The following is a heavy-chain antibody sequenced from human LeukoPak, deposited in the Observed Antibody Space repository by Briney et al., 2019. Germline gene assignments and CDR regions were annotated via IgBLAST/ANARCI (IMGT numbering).Heavy chain of an antibody. CDR3: ARDPNSGWFPFDY. D-gene: IGHD6-19*01. CDR2: ISAYNGNT. Sequence: ASVKVSCKASGYTFTSYGFSWVRQAPGQGLEWMGWISAYNGNTNYAQKFQGRVTMTTDTPTSTVYMELRSLRSDDTAVYYCARDPNSGWFPFDYWGQGTLVTVSS. J-gene: IGHJ4*02. CDR1: GYTFTSYG. V-gene: IGHV1-18*04.